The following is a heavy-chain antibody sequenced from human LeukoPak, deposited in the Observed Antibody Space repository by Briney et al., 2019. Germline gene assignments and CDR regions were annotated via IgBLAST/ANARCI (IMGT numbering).Heavy chain of an antibody. J-gene: IGHJ6*02. CDR2: ISYHGNNE. D-gene: IGHD1-1*01. V-gene: IGHV3-30-3*01. Sequence: GGSLRLSCAASGFTFSSYAMHWVRQGPGKGLEWVGTISYHGNNEYYADSVKGRFTISRDDSKNTLYLQMNSLRTEDTAAYYCARDRVQLWNYGMDVWGQGTTVTVSS. CDR3: ARDRVQLWNYGMDV. CDR1: GFTFSSYA.